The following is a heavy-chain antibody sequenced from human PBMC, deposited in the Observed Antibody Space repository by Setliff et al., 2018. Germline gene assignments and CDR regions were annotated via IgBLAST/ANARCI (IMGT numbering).Heavy chain of an antibody. J-gene: IGHJ3*02. V-gene: IGHV3-74*01. CDR1: GLTLSHYW. CDR2: INFDGTST. Sequence: SCAASGLTLSHYWMHWVRQGPGKGLVWVSYINFDGTSTNYADSVKGRFTISTDNAKNTVYLQLNRLRADDTAVYYCIRDWGEAGSTNAFDIWGQGTVVTVSS. CDR3: IRDWGEAGSTNAFDI. D-gene: IGHD1-26*01.